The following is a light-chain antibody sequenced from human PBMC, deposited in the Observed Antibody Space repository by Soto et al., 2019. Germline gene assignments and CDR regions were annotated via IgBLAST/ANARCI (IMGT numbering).Light chain of an antibody. CDR3: QQYNSYSVT. CDR2: KAS. V-gene: IGKV1-5*03. Sequence: DIQMTQSPSTLSASVGDRVTITCRASQSISSWLAWYQQKPGKAPKVLIYKASSLESGVPSRFSGSGYGTEFTLTISSLQPDDFATYYCQQYNSYSVTFGGGTKVDIK. J-gene: IGKJ4*01. CDR1: QSISSW.